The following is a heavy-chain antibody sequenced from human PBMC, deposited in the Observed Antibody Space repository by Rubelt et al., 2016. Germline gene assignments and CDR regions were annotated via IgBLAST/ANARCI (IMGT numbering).Heavy chain of an antibody. V-gene: IGHV4-39*07. CDR1: GGSISSSSYY. D-gene: IGHD5-12*01. CDR2: IYYSGST. J-gene: IGHJ4*02. CDR3: AGGRGYSGYDYGY. Sequence: QLQLQESGPGLVKPSETLSLTCTVSGGSISSSSYYWGWIRQPPGKGLEWIGSIYYSGSTYYNTSLKSRVTISVDTAKNQLSRKLGSVTAADTAVYYCAGGRGYSGYDYGYWGQGTLVTVSS.